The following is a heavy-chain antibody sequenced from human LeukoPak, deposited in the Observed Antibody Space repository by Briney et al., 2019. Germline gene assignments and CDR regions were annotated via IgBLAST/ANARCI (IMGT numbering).Heavy chain of an antibody. CDR3: ARETSTSGAFDI. J-gene: IGHJ3*02. V-gene: IGHV3-23*01. CDR2: ISGSGGST. CDR1: GFTFSSSA. Sequence: PSGGSLRLSCAASGFTFSSSAMNWVRQAPGKGLEWVSAISGSGGSTYYADSVKGRLTTSRDNAKNTLYLQMNSLRAEDTAVYYCARETSTSGAFDIWGQGTMVTVSS. D-gene: IGHD3-16*01.